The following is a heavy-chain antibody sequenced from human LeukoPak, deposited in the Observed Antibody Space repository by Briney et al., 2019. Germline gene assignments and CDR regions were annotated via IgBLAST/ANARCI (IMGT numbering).Heavy chain of an antibody. CDR3: ARVPYYFDSSGYYY. CDR1: GFTFSSYW. Sequence: PGGSLTLPCAASGFTFSSYWMHWVRQAPGKGLVWVSRINSDGSSTSYADSVKGRFTISRDNAKNTLYLQMNSLRAEDTAVYYCARVPYYFDSSGYYYWGQGTLVTVSS. V-gene: IGHV3-74*01. D-gene: IGHD3-22*01. J-gene: IGHJ4*02. CDR2: INSDGSST.